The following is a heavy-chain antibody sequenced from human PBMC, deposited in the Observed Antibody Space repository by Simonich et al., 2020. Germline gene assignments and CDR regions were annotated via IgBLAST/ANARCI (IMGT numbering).Heavy chain of an antibody. V-gene: IGHV1-18*01. J-gene: IGHJ4*02. CDR2: SSAYNGNT. CDR3: ARASRGTWWYYYFDY. Sequence: QVQLVQSGAEVKKPGASVKVSCKASGYTFTSYGNSWGRQAPEQWLEWMGVSSAYNGNTKYAQKLQGRVTMTTDTSTSTAYMELRSLRSDDTAVYYCARASRGTWWYYYFDYWGQGTLVTVSS. CDR1: GYTFTSYG. D-gene: IGHD2-15*01.